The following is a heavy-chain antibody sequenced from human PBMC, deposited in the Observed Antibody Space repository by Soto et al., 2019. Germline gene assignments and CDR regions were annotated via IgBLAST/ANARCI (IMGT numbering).Heavy chain of an antibody. D-gene: IGHD4-17*01. CDR2: INPDGSRT. CDR1: GFTFTSNW. V-gene: IGHV3-74*01. Sequence: EVQLVESGGDLVQPGGSLRLSCAASGFTFTSNWMHWVRQSPGKGLVWVSRINPDGSRTSYADSVKGRFTISRDNAKNTLYLQMNSLGADDTAVYYCARVAVTTYYFDYWGHGTLVTVSS. CDR3: ARVAVTTYYFDY. J-gene: IGHJ4*01.